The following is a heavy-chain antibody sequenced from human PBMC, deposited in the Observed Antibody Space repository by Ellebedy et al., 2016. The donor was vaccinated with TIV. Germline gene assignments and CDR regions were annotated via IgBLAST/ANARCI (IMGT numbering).Heavy chain of an antibody. J-gene: IGHJ4*02. Sequence: GESLKISCEASGFSSSNAWMSWVRQAPGKGLEWVGHIRSKTDGGTTDYAAPVKGTFTISRDDSKNTLYLRMNSLKTEDTAVYYFAYWGQGALVTVSS. CDR3: AY. CDR2: IRSKTDGGTT. CDR1: GFSSSNAW. V-gene: IGHV3-15*01.